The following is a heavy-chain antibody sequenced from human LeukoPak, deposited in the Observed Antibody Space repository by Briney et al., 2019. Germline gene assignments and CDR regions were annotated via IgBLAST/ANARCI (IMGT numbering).Heavy chain of an antibody. CDR3: ARDLDWILFDY. CDR1: GFTVNSTF. V-gene: IGHV3-74*03. D-gene: IGHD3-9*01. Sequence: GGSLRLSCVASGFTVNSTFMTWVRQAPGKGLVWVARIRPEGTTTAYADSVKGRFTISRDNAKNTLFLQMNSLSAEDTAVYYCARDLDWILFDYWGQGTLVTVSS. J-gene: IGHJ4*02. CDR2: IRPEGTTT.